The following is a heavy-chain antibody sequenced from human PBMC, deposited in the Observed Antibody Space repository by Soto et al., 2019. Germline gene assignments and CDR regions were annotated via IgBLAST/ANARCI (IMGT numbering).Heavy chain of an antibody. CDR1: GGSINCNYY. CDR2: IYYSGST. V-gene: IGHV4-39*01. Sequence: QLQLQESGPGLVKPSETLSLTCTVSGGSINCNYYWGWIRQPPGKELEWIGSIYYSGSTYYKPSLKSRVTISVDTSKNQFSLKLSSVTAADTAMYYCARHPGYTVPTVYATHYFDYWGQGILVTVSS. J-gene: IGHJ4*02. CDR3: ARHPGYTVPTVYATHYFDY. D-gene: IGHD2-8*01.